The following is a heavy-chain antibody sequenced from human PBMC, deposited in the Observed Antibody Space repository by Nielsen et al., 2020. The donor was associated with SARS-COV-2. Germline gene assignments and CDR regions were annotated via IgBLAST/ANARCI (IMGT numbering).Heavy chain of an antibody. J-gene: IGHJ4*02. Sequence: ASVKVSCKASGYTFTYRYLHWVRQAPGQGLEWMGIINPSGGSTSYAQKFQGRVTMTRDTSTSTVYMELSSLRSEDTAVYYCARGYSGYDFDYWGQGTLVTVSS. CDR3: ARGYSGYDFDY. D-gene: IGHD5-12*01. CDR1: GYTFTYRY. V-gene: IGHV1-46*01. CDR2: INPSGGST.